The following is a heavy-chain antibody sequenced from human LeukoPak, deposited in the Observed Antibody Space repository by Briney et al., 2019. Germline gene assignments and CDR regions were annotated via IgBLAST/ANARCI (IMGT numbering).Heavy chain of an antibody. CDR1: GYTFTSHG. CDR2: ISAYNGNT. J-gene: IGHJ6*02. Sequence: GASVKVSCKASGYTFTSHGISWVRQAPGQGLEWMGWISAYNGNTNYAQKLQGRVTMTTDTSTSTAYMELRSLRSDDTAVYYCARDSRDVVVVAATPDNYGMDVWGQGTTVTVSS. V-gene: IGHV1-18*01. D-gene: IGHD2-15*01. CDR3: ARDSRDVVVVAATPDNYGMDV.